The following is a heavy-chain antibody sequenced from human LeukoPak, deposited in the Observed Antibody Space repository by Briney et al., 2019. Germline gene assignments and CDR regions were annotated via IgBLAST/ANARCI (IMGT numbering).Heavy chain of an antibody. Sequence: PSETLSLTCTASGVSISRYHLSWIPQPPGKGLLWIGYIYYSGSTNYNPSHKSRITISVDTSKNQFSLKLSSVTAADTAVYYCARARRGGYSYGAFDYWGQGTLVTVSS. J-gene: IGHJ4*02. CDR3: ARARRGGYSYGAFDY. V-gene: IGHV4-59*01. CDR2: IYYSGST. CDR1: GVSISRYH. D-gene: IGHD5-18*01.